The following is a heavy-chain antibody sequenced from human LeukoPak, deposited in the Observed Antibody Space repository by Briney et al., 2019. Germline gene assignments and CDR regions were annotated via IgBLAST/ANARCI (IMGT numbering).Heavy chain of an antibody. CDR1: GYTFTTHD. V-gene: IGHV1-8*01. CDR3: ARRGGGYFDY. D-gene: IGHD2-15*01. CDR2: MSPNSGDT. Sequence: ASVKVSCKASGYTFTTHDINWVRQATGQGLEWLGWMSPNSGDTGYAQKFQGRVTMTSDSSISTAYMELSSLKASDTAMYYCARRGGGYFDYWGQGTLVTVSS. J-gene: IGHJ4*02.